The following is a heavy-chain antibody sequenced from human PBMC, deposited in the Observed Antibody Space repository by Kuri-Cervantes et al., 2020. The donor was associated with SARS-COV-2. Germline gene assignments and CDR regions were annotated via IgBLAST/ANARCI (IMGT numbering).Heavy chain of an antibody. J-gene: IGHJ6*03. D-gene: IGHD3-22*01. Sequence: GSLRLSCTVSGGSISSYYWSWIRQPAGKGLEWIGRIYTSGSTNYNPSLKSRVTMSVDTSKNQFSLKLSSVTAADTAVYYCARVGRGSYYYDSSGFSQTYYYYYYMDVWGKGTTVTVSS. CDR2: IYTSGST. V-gene: IGHV4-4*07. CDR3: ARVGRGSYYYDSSGFSQTYYYYYYMDV. CDR1: GGSISSYY.